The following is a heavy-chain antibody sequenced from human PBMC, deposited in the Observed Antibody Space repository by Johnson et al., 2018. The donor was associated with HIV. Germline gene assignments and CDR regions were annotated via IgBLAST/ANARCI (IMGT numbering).Heavy chain of an antibody. CDR2: ISNDGGNK. V-gene: IGHV3-30*03. J-gene: IGHJ3*02. CDR1: GGTLSTYF. CDR3: ARVRLGDSSSYYYAAGAFDI. Sequence: QVQLVESGGGVVQPGGSLRLSCAASGGTLSTYFMNWVRQAPGKGLEWVAVISNDGGNKYYADSVKGRFTISRDNSKNTLFPQMNSLRVEDTAVYYCARVRLGDSSSYYYAAGAFDIWGQGTMVTVSS. D-gene: IGHD3-22*01.